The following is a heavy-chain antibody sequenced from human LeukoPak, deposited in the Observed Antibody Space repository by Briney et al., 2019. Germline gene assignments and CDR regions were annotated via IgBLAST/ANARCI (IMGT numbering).Heavy chain of an antibody. D-gene: IGHD1-26*01. CDR1: GGSSSGYY. J-gene: IGHJ4*02. Sequence: SETLSLTCAVYGGSSSGYYWSWIRQPPGKGLEWIGFIYHTGSFHYNPSLKSRVTISVDTSKNQFSLNLRSVTAAETAVYFCGRESRIVGTTSVWYYFDYWGQGTLVTVSS. CDR3: GRESRIVGTTSVWYYFDY. CDR2: IYHTGSF. V-gene: IGHV4-34*09.